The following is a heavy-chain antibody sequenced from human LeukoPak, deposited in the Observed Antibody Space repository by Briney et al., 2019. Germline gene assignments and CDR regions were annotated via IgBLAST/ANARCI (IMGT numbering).Heavy chain of an antibody. CDR1: RFTFNSYG. D-gene: IGHD3-22*01. J-gene: IGHJ6*02. V-gene: IGHV3-21*01. CDR2: ISSSNSYI. Sequence: GGSLRLSCAASRFTFNSYGMNWVRQAPGKGLEWVSSISSSNSYIYYADSVKGRFTISRDNAKSSLYLQMNSLRAEDTAVYYCARVSLYYYDSSGYGMDVWGQGTTVTVSS. CDR3: ARVSLYYYDSSGYGMDV.